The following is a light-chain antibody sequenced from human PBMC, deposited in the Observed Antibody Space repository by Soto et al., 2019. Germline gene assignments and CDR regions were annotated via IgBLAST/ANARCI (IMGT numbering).Light chain of an antibody. J-gene: IGLJ1*01. CDR1: SSDVGGYNY. CDR3: CSFTTTSTHV. CDR2: DVT. Sequence: QSALTQPRSVSGSPGQSVTISCTGTSSDVGGYNYVSWYQQHPGKAPELMIYDVTKRPSGVPDRFSGSKSGNTASLTISGLQAEDEADYYCCSFTTTSTHVFGTGTKVTVL. V-gene: IGLV2-11*01.